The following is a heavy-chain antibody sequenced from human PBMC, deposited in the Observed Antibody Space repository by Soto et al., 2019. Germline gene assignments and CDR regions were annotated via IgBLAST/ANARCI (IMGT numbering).Heavy chain of an antibody. J-gene: IGHJ5*02. CDR2: IYYSGST. Sequence: PSETLSLTCTVSGGSISSGGYYWSWIRQHPGKGLEWIGYIYYSGSTYYNPSLKSRVTISVDTSKNQFSLKLSSVTAADTAVYYCARGFADRFLEWFSWFDPWGQGTLVTVSS. V-gene: IGHV4-31*03. CDR3: ARGFADRFLEWFSWFDP. CDR1: GGSISSGGYY. D-gene: IGHD3-3*01.